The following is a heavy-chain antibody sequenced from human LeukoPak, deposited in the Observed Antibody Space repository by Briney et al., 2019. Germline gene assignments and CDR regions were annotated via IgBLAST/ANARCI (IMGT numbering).Heavy chain of an antibody. CDR2: IYYSGST. Sequence: SQTLSLTCTVSGGPISSGDYYWSWIRQPPGKGLEWIGYIYYSGSTYYNPSLKSRVTISVDTSKNQFSLKLSSVTAADTAVYYCARVSKGAKRYCSSTSCYWHYGMDVWGQGTTVTVSS. J-gene: IGHJ6*02. CDR3: ARVSKGAKRYCSSTSCYWHYGMDV. D-gene: IGHD2-2*01. CDR1: GGPISSGDYY. V-gene: IGHV4-30-4*01.